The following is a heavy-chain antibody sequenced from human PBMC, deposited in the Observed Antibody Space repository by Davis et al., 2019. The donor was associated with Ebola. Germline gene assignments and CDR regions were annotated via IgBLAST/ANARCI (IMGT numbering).Heavy chain of an antibody. CDR2: IHPGGSET. J-gene: IGHJ4*02. D-gene: IGHD3-10*01. Sequence: GESLKISCEGSGYTFTNYRIGWVRQLPGKGLEWMGIIHPGGSETRYSPSFQGQVTISADKSINTAYLQWSSLKASDTALYYCARRNYFGSGSQYSHFDYWGQGTPVTVSS. V-gene: IGHV5-51*01. CDR1: GYTFTNYR. CDR3: ARRNYFGSGSQYSHFDY.